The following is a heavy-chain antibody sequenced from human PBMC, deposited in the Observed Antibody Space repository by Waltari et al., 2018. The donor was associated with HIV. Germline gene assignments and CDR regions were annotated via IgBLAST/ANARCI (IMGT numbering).Heavy chain of an antibody. J-gene: IGHJ3*02. CDR1: ASSISSTYY. V-gene: IGHV4-38-2*02. D-gene: IGHD3-22*01. CDR3: ARDQDYYDSSGYTCYAFDI. Sequence: QVQLQESGPRLVKASETLSLTCTFSASSISSTYYWGWIRQPPGKGLQWIGSIYRTGTTYYNPSLKSRVTISADLSKNQFSLKLTSVSAADTAVYYCARDQDYYDSSGYTCYAFDIWGQGTSVTVSS. CDR2: IYRTGTT.